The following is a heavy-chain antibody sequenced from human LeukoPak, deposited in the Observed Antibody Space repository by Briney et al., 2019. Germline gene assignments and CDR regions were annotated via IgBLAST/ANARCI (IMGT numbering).Heavy chain of an antibody. CDR1: GFTFSSYG. CDR2: IWYDGSKK. D-gene: IGHD6-13*01. Sequence: GGSLRLSCAASGFTFSSYGTHWVRQAPGKGLEWVAVIWYDGSKKDYADSVKGRFTTSRDNSKNTQNLQMNSLRDEDTGVYYCARVKGSSLDVWGQGTTVTVSS. V-gene: IGHV3-33*01. CDR3: ARVKGSSLDV. J-gene: IGHJ6*02.